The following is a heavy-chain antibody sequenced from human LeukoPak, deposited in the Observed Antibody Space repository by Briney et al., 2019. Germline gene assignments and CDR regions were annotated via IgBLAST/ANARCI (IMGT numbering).Heavy chain of an antibody. CDR1: GYTFTGYY. V-gene: IGHV1-2*02. CDR3: ARETYYYDSSGYFSYDY. CDR2: INPNSGGT. D-gene: IGHD3-22*01. J-gene: IGHJ4*02. Sequence: ASVKVSCKASGYTFTGYYMHWVRQAPGQGLEWMGWINPNSGGTNYAQKLQGRVTMTRDTSISTAYMELSRLRSDDTAVYYCARETYYYDSSGYFSYDYWGQGTLATVSS.